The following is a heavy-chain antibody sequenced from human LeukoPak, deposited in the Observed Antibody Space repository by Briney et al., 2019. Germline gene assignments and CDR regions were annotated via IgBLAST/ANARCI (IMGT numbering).Heavy chain of an antibody. Sequence: GESLKISCKGSGYSFTSYWIGWVRQMPGKGLEWMGIIYPGDSDTRYSPSFQGQVTISADKSISTAYLQWSSLEASDTAMYYCARVEMATIAWFDPWGQGTLVTVSS. CDR3: ARVEMATIAWFDP. J-gene: IGHJ5*02. V-gene: IGHV5-51*01. CDR2: IYPGDSDT. D-gene: IGHD5-24*01. CDR1: GYSFTSYW.